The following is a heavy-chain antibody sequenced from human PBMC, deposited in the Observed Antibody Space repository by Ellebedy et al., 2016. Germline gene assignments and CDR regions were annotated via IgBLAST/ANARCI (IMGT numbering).Heavy chain of an antibody. CDR2: MNPNSGNT. D-gene: IGHD5-18*01. J-gene: IGHJ4*02. Sequence: ASVKVSXXASGYTFTSYDINWVRQATGQGLEWMGWMNPNSGNTGYAQKFQGRVTMTRNTSISTAYMELSSLRSEDTAVYYCARVGIQLWAFDYWGQGTLVTVSS. CDR3: ARVGIQLWAFDY. CDR1: GYTFTSYD. V-gene: IGHV1-8*01.